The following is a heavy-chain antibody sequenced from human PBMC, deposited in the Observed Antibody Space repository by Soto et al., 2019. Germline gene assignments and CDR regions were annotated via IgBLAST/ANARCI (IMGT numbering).Heavy chain of an antibody. CDR2: IIPTFGTA. CDR3: AKSHEGYQLPHYYYGMDV. J-gene: IGHJ6*02. CDR1: GGTFSSYA. D-gene: IGHD2-2*01. V-gene: IGHV1-69*13. Sequence: SVKVSCKASGGTFSSYAISWVRQAPGQGLEWMGGIIPTFGTANYAQKFQGRVTITADESTSTAYMELSSLRSEDTAVYYCAKSHEGYQLPHYYYGMDVWGQGTTVT.